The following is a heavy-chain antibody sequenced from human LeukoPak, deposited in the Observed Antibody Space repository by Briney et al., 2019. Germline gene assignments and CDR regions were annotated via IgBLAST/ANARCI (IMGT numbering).Heavy chain of an antibody. V-gene: IGHV3-53*01. CDR2: ILSGGAT. CDR3: VRSGYSNGWYRN. Sequence: GGSLRLSCAASDFSVNTNYMNWVRQAPGKGLEWVSVILSGGATYYADSVKGRFTISRDNSKNTLYLQMNSLTADDTAVYYRVRSGYSNGWYRNWGQGTLVTVSS. CDR1: DFSVNTNY. J-gene: IGHJ4*02. D-gene: IGHD6-19*01.